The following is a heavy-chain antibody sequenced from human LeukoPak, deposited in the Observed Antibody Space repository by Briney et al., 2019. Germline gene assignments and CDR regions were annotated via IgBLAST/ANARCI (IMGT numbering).Heavy chain of an antibody. CDR1: GGSISSSSYY. CDR2: IYYSGST. J-gene: IGHJ4*02. D-gene: IGHD3-10*01. CDR3: ASLRDDYGSGSYPDY. V-gene: IGHV4-39*01. Sequence: SETLSLTCTVSGGSISSSSYYWGWIRQPPGKGLEWIGSIYYSGSTYYNPSLKSRVTISVDTSKNQFSLKLSSVTAAATAVDYCASLRDDYGSGSYPDYWGQGTLVTVSS.